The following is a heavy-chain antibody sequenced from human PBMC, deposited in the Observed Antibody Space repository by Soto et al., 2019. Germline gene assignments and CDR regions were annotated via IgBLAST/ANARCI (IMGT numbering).Heavy chain of an antibody. CDR1: GGTFSSYT. CDR2: IIPILGIA. V-gene: IGHV1-69*04. J-gene: IGHJ6*03. Sequence: GASVKVSCKASGGTFSSYTISWVRQAPGQGLEWMGRIIPILGIANYAQKFQGRVTITADKSTSTAYMELSSLRSEDTAVYYCARESGTTNYYYYYMDVWGKGTTVTVS. D-gene: IGHD1-7*01. CDR3: ARESGTTNYYYYYMDV.